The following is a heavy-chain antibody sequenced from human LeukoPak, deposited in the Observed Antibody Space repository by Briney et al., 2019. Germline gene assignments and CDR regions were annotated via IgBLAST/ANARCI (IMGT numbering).Heavy chain of an antibody. V-gene: IGHV3-23*01. CDR3: ASIEVVTRDYYYYMDV. J-gene: IGHJ6*03. Sequence: GGSLRLSCAASGFTFSSYAMSWVRQAPGKGLEWVSAISGSGGSTYYADSVKGRFTISRDNSKNTLYLQMNSLRAEDTAVYYCASIEVVTRDYYYYMDVWGKGTTVTVSS. CDR1: GFTFSSYA. CDR2: ISGSGGST. D-gene: IGHD4-23*01.